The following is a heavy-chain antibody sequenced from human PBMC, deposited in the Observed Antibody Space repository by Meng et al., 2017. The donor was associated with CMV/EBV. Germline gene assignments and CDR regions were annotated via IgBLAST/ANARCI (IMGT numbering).Heavy chain of an antibody. J-gene: IGHJ4*02. V-gene: IGHV1-69*10. CDR1: GGTFSSYA. D-gene: IGHD2-2*01. CDR2: IIPILGIA. CDR3: AIQLGYCSSTSCERDFDY. Sequence: SVKFSCKASGGTFSSYAISWVRQAPGQGLEWMGGIIPILGIANYAQKFQGRVTITADKSTSTAYMELSSLRSEDTAVYYCAIQLGYCSSTSCERDFDYWGQGTLVTVSS.